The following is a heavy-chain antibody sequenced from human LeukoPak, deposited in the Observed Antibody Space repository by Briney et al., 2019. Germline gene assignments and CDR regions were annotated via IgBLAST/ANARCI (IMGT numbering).Heavy chain of an antibody. CDR1: KFTVSSNY. CDR3: ARGARGTTGTLDY. CDR2: IYSGGNT. Sequence: GGSLRLSCAASKFTVSSNYMSWVRQAPGKGLEWVSVIYSGGNTYYADSVKGRFTISRDNAKNSLYLQMNSLRAEDTAVYYCARGARGTTGTLDYWGQGTLVTVSS. V-gene: IGHV3-66*01. J-gene: IGHJ4*02. D-gene: IGHD1-26*01.